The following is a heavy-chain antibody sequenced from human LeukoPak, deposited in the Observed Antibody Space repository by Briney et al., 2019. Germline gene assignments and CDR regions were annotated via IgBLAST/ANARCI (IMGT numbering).Heavy chain of an antibody. CDR3: ARDVRTGTYAFDI. D-gene: IGHD1-7*01. CDR2: IIPIFGTA. CDR1: GGTFSSYA. J-gene: IGHJ3*02. Sequence: SVKVSRKASGGTFSSYAISWVRQAPGQGLEWMGGIIPIFGTANYAQKFQGRVTITTDESTSTAYMELSSLRSEDTAVYYCARDVRTGTYAFDIWGQGTMVTVSS. V-gene: IGHV1-69*05.